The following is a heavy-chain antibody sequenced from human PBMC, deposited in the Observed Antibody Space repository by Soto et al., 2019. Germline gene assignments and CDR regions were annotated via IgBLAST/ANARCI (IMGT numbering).Heavy chain of an antibody. D-gene: IGHD3-10*01. CDR2: ISWNSGSI. CDR1: GFTFDDYA. CDR3: AKDSRYGSGSYYPDY. Sequence: GGSLRLSCAASGFTFDDYAMHWVRQAPGKGLEWVSGISWNSGSIGYADSAKGRFTISRDNAKNSLYLQMNSLRAEDTALYYCAKDSRYGSGSYYPDYWGQGTLVTVSS. J-gene: IGHJ4*02. V-gene: IGHV3-9*01.